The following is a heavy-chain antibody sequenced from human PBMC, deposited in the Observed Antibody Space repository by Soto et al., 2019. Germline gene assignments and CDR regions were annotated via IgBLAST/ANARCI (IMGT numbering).Heavy chain of an antibody. CDR3: ARVTPGNNLYYVSSLGF. J-gene: IGHJ6*02. CDR2: ISYEGSNT. D-gene: IGHD3-16*01. V-gene: IGHV3-30-3*01. CDR1: GFTFDTYG. Sequence: GGSLRLSCVASGFTFDTYGIHWVRQAPGKGLQWVALISYEGSNTYYADSVRGRLTISRDNSKNTLYLQMNTLRPEDTGLYYCARVTPGNNLYYVSSLGFWGQGTSVGVSS.